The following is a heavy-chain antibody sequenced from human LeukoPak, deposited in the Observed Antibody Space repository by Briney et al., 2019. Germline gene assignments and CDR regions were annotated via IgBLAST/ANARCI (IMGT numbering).Heavy chain of an antibody. CDR3: VRILYSSGWHDHFDY. CDR2: INSDGFST. J-gene: IGHJ4*02. CDR1: GFTFSSYW. D-gene: IGHD6-19*01. V-gene: IGHV3-74*01. Sequence: PGGSLRLSCAASGFTFSSYWMHWVRQAPGKGLVWVSRINSDGFSTSYADSVKGRFTISRDNAKNTLYLQMNSLRAEDTAVYYCVRILYSSGWHDHFDYWGQGTLVTVSS.